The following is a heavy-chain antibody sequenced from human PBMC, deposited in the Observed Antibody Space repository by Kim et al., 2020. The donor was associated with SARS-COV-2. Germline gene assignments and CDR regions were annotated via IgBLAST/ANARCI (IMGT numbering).Heavy chain of an antibody. CDR1: GFTFSSYG. CDR2: IWYDGSNK. V-gene: IGHV3-33*01. D-gene: IGHD3-22*01. Sequence: GGSLRLSCAASGFTFSSYGMHWVRQAPGKGLEWVAVIWYDGSNKYYADSVKGRFTISRDNSKNTLYLQMNSLRAEDTAVYYCARDNNPYYYDSSGYRDAFDIWGQGTMVTVSS. J-gene: IGHJ3*02. CDR3: ARDNNPYYYDSSGYRDAFDI.